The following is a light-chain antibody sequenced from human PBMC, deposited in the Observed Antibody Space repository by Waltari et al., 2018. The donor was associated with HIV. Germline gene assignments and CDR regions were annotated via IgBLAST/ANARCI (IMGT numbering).Light chain of an antibody. CDR3: QQYYTTPNT. J-gene: IGKJ2*01. CDR2: WAS. V-gene: IGKV4-1*01. Sequence: DIVMTQSPDSLAVSLGERATINCKSSQSVLYSSNNKNYLAWYQQKPGQPPKLLIYWASTRESGVPERFSGSGSGTDFTLTISSLQAEDVAVYYCQQYYTTPNTFGQGTKLEIK. CDR1: QSVLYSSNNKNY.